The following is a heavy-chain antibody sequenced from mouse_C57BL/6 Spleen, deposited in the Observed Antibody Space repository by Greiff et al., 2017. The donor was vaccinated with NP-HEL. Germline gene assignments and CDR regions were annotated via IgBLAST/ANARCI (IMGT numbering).Heavy chain of an antibody. Sequence: QVQLQQSGPELVKPGASVKISCKASGYAFSSSWMNWVKQRPGKGLEWIGRIYPGDGDTNYNGKFKGKATLTADKSSSTAYMQLSSLTSEDSAVYFCARERYDYPWFAYWGQGTTLTVSS. V-gene: IGHV1-82*01. CDR3: ARERYDYPWFAY. D-gene: IGHD2-4*01. CDR1: GYAFSSSW. CDR2: IYPGDGDT. J-gene: IGHJ2*01.